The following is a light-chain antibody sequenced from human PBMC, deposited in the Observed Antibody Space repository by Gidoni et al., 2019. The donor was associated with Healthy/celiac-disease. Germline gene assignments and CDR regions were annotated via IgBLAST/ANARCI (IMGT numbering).Light chain of an antibody. CDR1: QSISTY. Sequence: DIQITQSPSSLSASVGDRVTITCRASQSISTYLHWYQQKPGKAKKLLIYAASSLQSGVPSRCSGSGSGTDFTLTISRLQPEDFANYYCQKSYSTPRTFGQGTKLEIK. J-gene: IGKJ2*01. CDR2: AAS. V-gene: IGKV1-39*01. CDR3: QKSYSTPRT.